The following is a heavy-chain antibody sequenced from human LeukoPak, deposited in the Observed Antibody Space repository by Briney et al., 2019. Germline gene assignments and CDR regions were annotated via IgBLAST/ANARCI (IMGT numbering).Heavy chain of an antibody. V-gene: IGHV3-48*02. D-gene: IGHD1-26*01. Sequence: PGGSLRLSCAASGFTFSSYAMSWVRQAPGKGLEWVSHITASGTAMFYADSVKGRFTISRDNAKNSLYLRMNSLRDEDTAVYYCASSGSYRFDYWGQGTLVTVSS. CDR3: ASSGSYRFDY. CDR2: ITASGTAM. J-gene: IGHJ4*02. CDR1: GFTFSSYA.